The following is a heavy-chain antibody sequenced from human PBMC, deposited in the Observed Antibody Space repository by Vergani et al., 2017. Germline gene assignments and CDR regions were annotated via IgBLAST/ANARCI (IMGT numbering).Heavy chain of an antibody. V-gene: IGHV4-34*01. CDR2: INHSGST. D-gene: IGHD5-18*01. CDR3: ARGVAIHKYYYYYMDV. J-gene: IGHJ6*03. Sequence: QVQLQQWGAGLLKPSETLSLTCAVYGGSFSGYYWSWIRQPPGKGLEWIGEINHSGSTNYNPSLKSRVTISVDTSKNQFSLKLSSVTAADTAVYYCARGVAIHKYYYYYMDVWGKGTTVTVSS. CDR1: GGSFSGYY.